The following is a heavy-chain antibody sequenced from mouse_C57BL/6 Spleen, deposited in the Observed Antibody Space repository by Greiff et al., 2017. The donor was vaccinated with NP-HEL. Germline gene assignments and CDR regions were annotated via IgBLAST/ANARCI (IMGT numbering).Heavy chain of an antibody. J-gene: IGHJ2*01. CDR1: GFNIKDYY. CDR3: ARSATVEGEDYFDY. CDR2: IDPEDGET. V-gene: IGHV14-2*01. Sequence: VQLQQSGAELVKPGASVKLSCTASGFNIKDYYMHWVKQRTEQGLEWIGRIDPEDGETKYAPQFQGKATRTADTSSNTAYLQLSSLTSEDTAVDYCARSATVEGEDYFDYWGQGTTLTVSS. D-gene: IGHD1-1*01.